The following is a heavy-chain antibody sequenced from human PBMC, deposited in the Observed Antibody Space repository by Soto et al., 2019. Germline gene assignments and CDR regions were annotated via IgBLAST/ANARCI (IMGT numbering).Heavy chain of an antibody. CDR3: AKDRLLELDYSNYDAQYYFYGMDV. D-gene: IGHD4-4*01. V-gene: IGHV3-30*18. J-gene: IGHJ6*02. CDR1: RFTFSSYG. Sequence: QVQLVESGGGAVQPGRSLRLSCAASRFTFSSYGMHWVRQAPGKGLEWVAVISYDGSNKYYADSVKGRFTISRDNSKNTLYLQMNSLTVEDTAVLYCAKDRLLELDYSNYDAQYYFYGMDVWGQGTTVTVSS. CDR2: ISYDGSNK.